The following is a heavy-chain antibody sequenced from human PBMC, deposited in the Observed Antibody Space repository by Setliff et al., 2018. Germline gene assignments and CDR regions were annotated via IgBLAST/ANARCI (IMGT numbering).Heavy chain of an antibody. J-gene: IGHJ4*02. V-gene: IGHV3-30*02. Sequence: PGGSLRLFCEVSGFTAASGFTFRSSGMHWVRQAPGEGLEWVTFIRNDGSNKYYAESVKGRFTVSRDNSRNTLYLDMNSLRADDTAVYYCARDKGVVSLDYWGQGTLVTVSS. D-gene: IGHD3-10*01. CDR1: GFTFRSSG. CDR2: IRNDGSNK. CDR3: ARDKGVVSLDY.